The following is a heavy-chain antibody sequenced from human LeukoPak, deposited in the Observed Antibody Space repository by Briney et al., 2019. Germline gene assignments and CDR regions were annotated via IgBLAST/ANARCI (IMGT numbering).Heavy chain of an antibody. V-gene: IGHV3-21*01. D-gene: IGHD4-17*01. CDR2: ISSSSSYI. CDR1: GFTFSSYS. Sequence: GGSLRLSCAASGFTFSSYSMNWVRQAPGKGLEWVSSISSSSSYIYYADSVKGRFTISRDNAKNSLYLQMNSLRAEDTAVYYCARESTVTTSFDHWGQGTLVTVSS. CDR3: ARESTVTTSFDH. J-gene: IGHJ4*02.